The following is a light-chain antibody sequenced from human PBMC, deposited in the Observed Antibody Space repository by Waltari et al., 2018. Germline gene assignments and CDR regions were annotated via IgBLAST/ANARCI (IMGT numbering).Light chain of an antibody. J-gene: IGKJ5*01. Sequence: DIQMTQSPSSLSASVGDRVTFTCQASQAINHNLSWYQHKPGSAPLLLIYDVSTFETGVPSRFSGIASVTDFSFTISSLQPEDIATYYCQQYDLLPITFGQGTRLEIK. V-gene: IGKV1-33*01. CDR3: QQYDLLPIT. CDR1: QAINHN. CDR2: DVS.